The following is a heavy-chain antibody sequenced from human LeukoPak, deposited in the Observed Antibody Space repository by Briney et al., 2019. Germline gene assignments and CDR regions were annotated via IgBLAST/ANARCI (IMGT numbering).Heavy chain of an antibody. Sequence: GGSLRLSCAASGFSVSDYYMNWVRQAPGKGLEWVSVIYSGGSTYYADSVKGRFTISRDISKNTLYLQMNSLRAEDAAVYYCARHVVAVGFDYWGQGTLVTVSS. D-gene: IGHD3-22*01. J-gene: IGHJ4*02. V-gene: IGHV3-66*04. CDR1: GFSVSDYY. CDR3: ARHVVAVGFDY. CDR2: IYSGGST.